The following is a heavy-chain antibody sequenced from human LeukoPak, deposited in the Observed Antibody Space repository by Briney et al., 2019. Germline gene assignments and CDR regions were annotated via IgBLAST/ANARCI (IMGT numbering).Heavy chain of an antibody. CDR3: AKDRYYYGSGSYYDM. V-gene: IGHV3-9*01. J-gene: IGHJ4*02. Sequence: GGSLRLSCAASGFTFDDYAMHLVRQAPGKGLEWVSGMSWNSGSIGYADSVKGRFTISRDNAKNSLYLQMNSLRAEDTALYYCAKDRYYYGSGSYYDMWGQGTLVTVSS. CDR1: GFTFDDYA. CDR2: MSWNSGSI. D-gene: IGHD3-10*01.